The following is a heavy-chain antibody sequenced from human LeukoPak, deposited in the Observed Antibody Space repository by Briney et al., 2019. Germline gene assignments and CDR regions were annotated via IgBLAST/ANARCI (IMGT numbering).Heavy chain of an antibody. CDR3: ARSGIVGATTFQYYFDY. CDR2: IIPIFGTA. CDR1: GGTFSSYA. J-gene: IGHJ4*02. Sequence: ASVKVSCKASGGTFSSYAISWVRQAPGQGLEWMGGIIPIFGTANYAQKFQGRVTITADESTSTAYMELSSLRSEDTAVYYCARSGIVGATTFQYYFDYWGQGTLVTVSS. D-gene: IGHD1-26*01. V-gene: IGHV1-69*13.